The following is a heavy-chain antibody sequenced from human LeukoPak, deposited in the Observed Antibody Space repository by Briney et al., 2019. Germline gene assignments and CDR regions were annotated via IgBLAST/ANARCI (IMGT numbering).Heavy chain of an antibody. CDR2: IYTTGST. D-gene: IGHD6-13*01. J-gene: IGHJ4*02. Sequence: PSETLSLTCTLSGRSISGQYWSLIRQPAGKGLEWIGRIYTTGSTSYNPSLESRVTMSADTSNNQFSLKLSSVTAADTALYYCARGIAAAAKQGGFDYWGQGTLVTVFS. V-gene: IGHV4-4*07. CDR1: GRSISGQY. CDR3: ARGIAAAAKQGGFDY.